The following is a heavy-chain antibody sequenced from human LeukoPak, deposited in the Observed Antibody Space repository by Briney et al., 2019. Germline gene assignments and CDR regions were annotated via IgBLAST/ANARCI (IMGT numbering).Heavy chain of an antibody. D-gene: IGHD6-13*01. CDR3: AKGSSNWRDYYYFDY. J-gene: IGHJ4*02. Sequence: GGSLRLSCEASGFTFSNYAVSWVRQAPGKGLAWVSAISDSGGSTKYADSVKGRFTIFRDNSKNTLYLHMNSLRAEDTAVYYCAKGSSNWRDYYYFDYWGQGTLVTVSS. CDR1: GFTFSNYA. V-gene: IGHV3-23*01. CDR2: ISDSGGST.